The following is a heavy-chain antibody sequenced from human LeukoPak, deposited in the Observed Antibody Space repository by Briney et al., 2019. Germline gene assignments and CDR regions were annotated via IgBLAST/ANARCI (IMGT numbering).Heavy chain of an antibody. CDR3: PGGVYQLLYVFYI. CDR2: IYYSGST. CDR1: GGSISSGDYY. V-gene: IGHV4-30-4*08. D-gene: IGHD2-2*02. J-gene: IGHJ3*02. Sequence: SQTLSLTCTVSGGSISSGDYYWSWIRQPPGKGLEWIGYIYYSGSTYYNPSLKSRVTISVDTSKNQFSLKLSSVTAADTAVYYCPGGVYQLLYVFYIGAKGKRVPVSS.